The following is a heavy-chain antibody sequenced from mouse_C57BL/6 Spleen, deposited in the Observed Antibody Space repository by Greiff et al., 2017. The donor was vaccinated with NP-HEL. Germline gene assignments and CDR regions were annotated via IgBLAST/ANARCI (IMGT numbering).Heavy chain of an antibody. J-gene: IGHJ2*01. CDR1: GYTFTSYW. CDR2: IYPGSGST. D-gene: IGHD1-1*01. V-gene: IGHV1-55*01. CDR3: ARGYYCSSPYYFDY. Sequence: QVQLQQPGAELVKPGASVKMSCKASGYTFTSYWITWVKQRPGQGLEWIGDIYPGSGSTNYNEKFKSKATLTVDTSSSTAYMQLSSLTSEDSAVYYCARGYYCSSPYYFDYWGQGTTLTVSS.